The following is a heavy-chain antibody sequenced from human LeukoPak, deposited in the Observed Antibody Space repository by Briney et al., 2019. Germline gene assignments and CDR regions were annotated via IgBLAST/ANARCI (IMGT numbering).Heavy chain of an antibody. J-gene: IGHJ3*02. D-gene: IGHD1-26*01. CDR1: GYTFTSYY. CDR3: AREWANDAFDI. CDR2: INPSGGST. V-gene: IGHV1-46*01. Sequence: ASVKVSCKASGYTFTSYYIHWVRQAPGQGLEWMGIINPSGGSTNYVQKFQGRVTMTRDMSTSTVYMELSSLRSEDTAVYYCAREWANDAFDIWGQGTMVTVSS.